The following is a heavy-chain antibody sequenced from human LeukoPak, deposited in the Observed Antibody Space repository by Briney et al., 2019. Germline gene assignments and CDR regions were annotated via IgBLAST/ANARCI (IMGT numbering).Heavy chain of an antibody. CDR3: ARDLEWELRFDP. CDR2: IYTSGST. D-gene: IGHD1-26*01. J-gene: IGHJ5*02. CDR1: GGSISSYY. V-gene: IGHV4-4*07. Sequence: SETLSLTCTVSGGSISSYYWSWIRQPAGKGLEWIGRIYTSGSTNYSPSLKSRVTMSVDTSKNQFSLKLSSVTAADTAVYYCARDLEWELRFDPWGQGTLVTVSS.